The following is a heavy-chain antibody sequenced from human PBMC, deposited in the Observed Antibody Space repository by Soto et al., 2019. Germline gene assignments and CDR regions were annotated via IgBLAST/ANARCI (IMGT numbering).Heavy chain of an antibody. Sequence: GASVKVSCKASGYTFTSYGISWVRQAPGQGLEWMGWISAYNGSTYYADPVKGRFTISRDNSKSTLYLQMNSLRAEDTAVYYCAKRSSSSTLDYWGQGTLVTVSS. J-gene: IGHJ4*02. CDR3: AKRSSSSTLDY. CDR1: GYTFTSYG. V-gene: IGHV1-18*01. D-gene: IGHD6-6*01. CDR2: ISAYNGST.